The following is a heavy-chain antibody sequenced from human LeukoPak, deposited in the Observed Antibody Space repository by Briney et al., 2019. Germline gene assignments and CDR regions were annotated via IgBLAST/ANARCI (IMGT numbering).Heavy chain of an antibody. CDR1: GFTFDDYS. J-gene: IGHJ4*02. D-gene: IGHD6-6*01. V-gene: IGHV3-9*01. Sequence: GGSLRLSCAASGFTFDDYSMHWFRQAPGKGLEWVSCISWNSGNIDYEDSVKGRFTISRDNAKNSLYLQMNSLRAEDTALYYSAKDHSYSISQHYFDYWGQGTLVTVSS. CDR3: AKDHSYSISQHYFDY. CDR2: ISWNSGNI.